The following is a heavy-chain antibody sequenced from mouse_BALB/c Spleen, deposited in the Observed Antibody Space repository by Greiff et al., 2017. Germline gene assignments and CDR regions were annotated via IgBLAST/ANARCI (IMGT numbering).Heavy chain of an antibody. Sequence: EVQVVESGGGLVQPGGSRKLSCAASGFTFSSFGMHWVRQAPEKGLEWVAYISSGSSTIYYADTVKGRFTISRDNPKNTLFLQMTSLRSEDTAMYYCARWLITTGAMDYWGQGTSVTVSS. CDR1: GFTFSSFG. CDR2: ISSGSSTI. CDR3: ARWLITTGAMDY. D-gene: IGHD2-4*01. J-gene: IGHJ4*01. V-gene: IGHV5-17*02.